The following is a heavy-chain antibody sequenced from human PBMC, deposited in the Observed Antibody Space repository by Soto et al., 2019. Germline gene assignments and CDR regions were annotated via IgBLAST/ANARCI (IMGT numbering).Heavy chain of an antibody. J-gene: IGHJ4*02. Sequence: QVQLVESGGGVVQPGRSLRLSCAASRFTFSSYGMHWVRQAPGKGLEWVAVIWYDGSNKYYADSVKGRFTISRDNSKNTLYLQMNSLRAEDTAVYYCARDPKDYYDSSGSLDYWGQGTLVTVSS. CDR3: ARDPKDYYDSSGSLDY. CDR1: RFTFSSYG. CDR2: IWYDGSNK. D-gene: IGHD3-22*01. V-gene: IGHV3-33*01.